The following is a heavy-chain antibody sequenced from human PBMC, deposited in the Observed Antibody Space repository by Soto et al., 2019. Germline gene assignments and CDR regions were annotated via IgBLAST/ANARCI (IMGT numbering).Heavy chain of an antibody. CDR1: GFTFSSYS. J-gene: IGHJ4*02. CDR3: ARSALDIVVVVAATRSSDY. CDR2: ISSSSSTI. V-gene: IGHV3-48*01. Sequence: RVSCAASGFTFSSYSMNWVRQAPGKGLEWVSYISSSSSTIYYADSVKGRFTISRDNAKNSLYLQMNSLRAEDTAVYYCARSALDIVVVVAATRSSDYWGQGTLVTVSS. D-gene: IGHD2-15*01.